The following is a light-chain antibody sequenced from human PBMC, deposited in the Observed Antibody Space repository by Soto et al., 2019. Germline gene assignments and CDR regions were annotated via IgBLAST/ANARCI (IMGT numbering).Light chain of an antibody. CDR2: GAS. J-gene: IGKJ3*01. Sequence: EIVLTQSPGTLSLSPGERATLSCRASQSVSSSYLAWYQQKPGQATRLLIYGASSRATGIPDRFSGGGSGTDFTLTSSRLEPEDYAVYYCQQYGSSRFTFGPGTKVDIK. CDR1: QSVSSSY. V-gene: IGKV3-20*01. CDR3: QQYGSSRFT.